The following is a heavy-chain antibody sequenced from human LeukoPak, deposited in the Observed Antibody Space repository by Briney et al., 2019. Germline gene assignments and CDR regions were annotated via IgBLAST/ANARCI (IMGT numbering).Heavy chain of an antibody. CDR3: ERATFAPDRDAFDV. V-gene: IGHV5-51*01. CDR2: IYPGDSDT. J-gene: IGHJ3*01. D-gene: IGHD5-24*01. Sequence: GESLKISCKGSGYSFTSYWIGWVRQMPAKGLEWLVIIYPGDSDTRYSPSFQGQVTISADKSISTAYLQCSSVKDSAAYKYERERATFAPDRDAFDVWGKGTMVTVSS. CDR1: GYSFTSYW.